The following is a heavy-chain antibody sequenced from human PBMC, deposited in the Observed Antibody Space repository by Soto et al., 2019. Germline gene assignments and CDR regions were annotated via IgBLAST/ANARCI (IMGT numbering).Heavy chain of an antibody. D-gene: IGHD2-15*01. J-gene: IGHJ6*02. CDR1: GYTFTGYY. V-gene: IGHV1-2*02. CDR3: ARGAATKLYYYYGMDV. CDR2: INPNSGGT. Sequence: ASVKVSCKASGYTFTGYYMHWVRQAPGQGLEWMGWINPNSGGTNYAQKFQGRVTMTRDTSISTAYMELSRLRSDDTAVYYCARGAATKLYYYYGMDVWGQGTTVTSP.